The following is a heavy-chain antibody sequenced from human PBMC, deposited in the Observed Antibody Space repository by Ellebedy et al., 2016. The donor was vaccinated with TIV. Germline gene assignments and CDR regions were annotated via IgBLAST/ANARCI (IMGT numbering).Heavy chain of an antibody. CDR2: MNPNSGNT. D-gene: IGHD5-12*01. J-gene: IGHJ4*02. CDR1: GYTFTSLD. CDR3: ARWGGNDLGVYFDY. V-gene: IGHV1-8*01. Sequence: ASVKVSCKASGYTFTSLDINWVRQASGRGLEWMGWMNPNSGNTAYAQKFQGRVTMTRDTSTSTVYMELSSLRSEDTAVYYCARWGGNDLGVYFDYWGQGTLVTVSS.